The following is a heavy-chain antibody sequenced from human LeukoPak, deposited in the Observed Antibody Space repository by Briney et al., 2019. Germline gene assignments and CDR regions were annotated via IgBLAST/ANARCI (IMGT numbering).Heavy chain of an antibody. CDR1: GGSISSYY. CDR2: IYTSGST. Sequence: SETLSLTCTVSGGSISSYYWSWIRQPAGKGLEWIGRIYTSGSTNYNPSLKSRVTMSVDTSKNQFSLKLSSVTAADTAVYYCARDRPTLIVGANPGDYYYYMDVWGKGTTVTVSS. D-gene: IGHD1-26*01. CDR3: ARDRPTLIVGANPGDYYYYMDV. V-gene: IGHV4-4*07. J-gene: IGHJ6*03.